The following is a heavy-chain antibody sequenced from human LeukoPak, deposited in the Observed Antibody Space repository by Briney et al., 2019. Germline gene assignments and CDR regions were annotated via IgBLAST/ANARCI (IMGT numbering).Heavy chain of an antibody. V-gene: IGHV3-64*01. Sequence: GGSLRLSRAASGFTFSSYAMHWVRQAPGKGLEYVSAISSNGGSTYYANSVKGRFTISRDNSKNTLYLQMGSLRAEDMAVYYRARGTPYYYDSSGYYLFDYWGQEPWSPSPQ. J-gene: IGHJ4*01. CDR1: GFTFSSYA. D-gene: IGHD3-22*01. CDR3: ARGTPYYYDSSGYYLFDY. CDR2: ISSNGGST.